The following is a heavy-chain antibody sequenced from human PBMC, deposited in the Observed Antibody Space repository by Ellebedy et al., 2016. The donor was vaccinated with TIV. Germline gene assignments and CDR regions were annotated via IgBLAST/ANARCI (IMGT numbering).Heavy chain of an antibody. J-gene: IGHJ6*02. Sequence: AASVKVSCKASGYIFSDYYMHWVRQAPGQGPEWVGWINPNSGGTNTAQRFQGRVTMTGDTSISTAYMELSRLRSDDTAVYYWARGRPRKSYGFYYGMDVWGQGTTVTVSS. D-gene: IGHD3-16*02. CDR2: INPNSGGT. CDR1: GYIFSDYY. V-gene: IGHV1-2*02. CDR3: ARGRPRKSYGFYYGMDV.